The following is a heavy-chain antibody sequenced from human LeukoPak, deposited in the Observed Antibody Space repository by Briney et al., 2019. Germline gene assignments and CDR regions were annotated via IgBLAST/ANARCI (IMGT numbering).Heavy chain of an antibody. CDR2: IYYSGST. J-gene: IGHJ3*02. D-gene: IGHD2-15*01. Sequence: SETLSLTCTVSGGSISSGDYYWSWIRQPPGKGLEWIGYIYYSGSTYYNPSLKSRVTISVDTSKNQFSLKLSSVTAADTAVYYCWVVAAQNAFDIWGQGTMVTVSS. V-gene: IGHV4-30-4*01. CDR3: WVVAAQNAFDI. CDR1: GGSISSGDYY.